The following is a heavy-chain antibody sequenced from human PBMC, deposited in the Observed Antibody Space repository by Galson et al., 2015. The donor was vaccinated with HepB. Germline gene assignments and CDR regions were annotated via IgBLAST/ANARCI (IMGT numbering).Heavy chain of an antibody. D-gene: IGHD3-22*01. Sequence: SLRLSCAASGFTFGNFEMNWVRQAPGKGPEWISYISNTGGTIYYSDSVKGRFTVSRDNAKNSLYLQMNSLRAEDTAIYYCATGYYNGSIGYSQGFDYWGQGTLVTVSS. CDR2: ISNTGGTI. CDR3: ATGYYNGSIGYSQGFDY. CDR1: GFTFGNFE. J-gene: IGHJ4*02. V-gene: IGHV3-48*03.